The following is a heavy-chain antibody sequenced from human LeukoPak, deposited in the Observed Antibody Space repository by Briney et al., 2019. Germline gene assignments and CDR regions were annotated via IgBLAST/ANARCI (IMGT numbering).Heavy chain of an antibody. D-gene: IGHD6-13*01. Sequence: SEILSLTCTVSGGSISSYYWSWIRQPPGKGLEWIGYIYYSGSTNYNPSLKSRVTISVDTSKNQFSLKLSSVTAADTAVYYCARVSSSWYFYYYGMDVWGKGTTVTVSS. V-gene: IGHV4-59*01. CDR3: ARVSSSWYFYYYGMDV. J-gene: IGHJ6*04. CDR1: GGSISSYY. CDR2: IYYSGST.